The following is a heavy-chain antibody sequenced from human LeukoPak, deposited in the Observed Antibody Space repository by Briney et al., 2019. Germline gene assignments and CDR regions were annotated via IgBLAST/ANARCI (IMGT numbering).Heavy chain of an antibody. D-gene: IGHD2-15*01. CDR2: VNSDGSGT. CDR3: ARGVAASATGIRY. J-gene: IGHJ4*02. V-gene: IGHV3-74*01. Sequence: GGSLRLSCAASGFSFSSNWMHWVRQAPGKGLVWVSRVNSDGSGTSYADSVKGRFTISRDNAKNTLYLQMNSLRAEDTAVYYCARGVAASATGIRYWGQGTLVTVSS. CDR1: GFSFSSNW.